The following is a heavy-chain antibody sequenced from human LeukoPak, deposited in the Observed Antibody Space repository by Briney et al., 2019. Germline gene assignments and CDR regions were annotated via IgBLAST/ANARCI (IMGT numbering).Heavy chain of an antibody. CDR1: GYTLTELS. CDR3: ATEGVVRYSSSKADAFDI. J-gene: IGHJ3*02. Sequence: ASVKVSCKVSGYTLTELSMHWVRQAPGKGLEWMGGFDPEDGETIYAQKFQGRVTMTEDTSTDTAYMELSSLRSEDTAVYYCATEGVVRYSSSKADAFDIWGQGTMVTVSS. V-gene: IGHV1-24*01. D-gene: IGHD6-6*01. CDR2: FDPEDGET.